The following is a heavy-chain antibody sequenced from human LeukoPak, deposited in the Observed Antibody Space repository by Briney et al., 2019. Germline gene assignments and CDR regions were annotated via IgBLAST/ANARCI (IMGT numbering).Heavy chain of an antibody. V-gene: IGHV3-11*05. J-gene: IGHJ4*02. CDR3: ARGSTRYWGGDCYSFDY. D-gene: IGHD2-21*01. Sequence: GGSLRLSCAASGFTFSDYYMSWIRKAPGKGLEWVSYISSSSSYTNYADSVKGRFTISRDNAKNSLYLQMNSLRAEDTAVYYCARGSTRYWGGDCYSFDYWGQGTLVTVSS. CDR1: GFTFSDYY. CDR2: ISSSSSYT.